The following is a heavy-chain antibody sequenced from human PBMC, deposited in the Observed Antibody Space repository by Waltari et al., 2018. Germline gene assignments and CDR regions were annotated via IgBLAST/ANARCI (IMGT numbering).Heavy chain of an antibody. CDR3: GTLEDVAS. J-gene: IGHJ4*02. CDR2: VKPDGTTK. D-gene: IGHD3-16*01. V-gene: IGHV3-74*01. CDR1: GFTFPAYW. Sequence: EVQVEESGGGLVQPGESLTLSRRVSGFTFPAYWMHWVRQVPGKGLEWISVVKPDGTTKNYADSVRGRCTISRDNARNTVHLQLNSLRVEDTAVYYCGTLEDVASWGRGALVTVSS.